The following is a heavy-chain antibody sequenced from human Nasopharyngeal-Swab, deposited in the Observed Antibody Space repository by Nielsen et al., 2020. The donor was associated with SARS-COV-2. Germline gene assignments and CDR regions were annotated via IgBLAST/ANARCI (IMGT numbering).Heavy chain of an antibody. V-gene: IGHV1-3*01. Sequence: ASVKVSCKASGYTFTGYYIHWVRQAPGQGLEWMGWINVDKGNTKQSQRFQGRVTITRDTSASTAYMEVSSLRSEDTAVYYCARLGASGDFDYWGQGTLVTVSS. CDR3: ARLGASGDFDY. D-gene: IGHD1-26*01. CDR2: INVDKGNT. J-gene: IGHJ4*02. CDR1: GYTFTGYY.